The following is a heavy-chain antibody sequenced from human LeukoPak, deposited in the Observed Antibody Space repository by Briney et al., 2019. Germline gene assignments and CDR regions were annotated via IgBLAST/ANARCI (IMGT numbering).Heavy chain of an antibody. CDR3: ARVEAVAGNWGGLDP. CDR1: GFTFSSYS. CDR2: ISSTSSYI. J-gene: IGHJ5*02. Sequence: GGSLTLSCAASGFTFSSYSMNWVRQAPGKGLEWVSSISSTSSYIYYADAVKGRFTISRDNAKDSLFLQLNSLRAEDAAMYYCARVEAVAGNWGGLDPWGQGTLVTVSS. D-gene: IGHD6-19*01. V-gene: IGHV3-21*01.